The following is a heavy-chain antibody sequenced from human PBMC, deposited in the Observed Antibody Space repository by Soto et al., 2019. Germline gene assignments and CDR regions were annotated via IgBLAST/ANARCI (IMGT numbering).Heavy chain of an antibody. D-gene: IGHD6-19*01. J-gene: IGHJ3*02. V-gene: IGHV1-3*01. Sequence: ASVKVSCKASGYTFTSYAMHWVRQAPGQKLEWMGWINAGNGNTKYAQKFQGRVTMTRDTSASTAYMELRSLRSDDTAVYYCARESPAVAGTYSAFDIWGQGTMVTVSS. CDR2: INAGNGNT. CDR1: GYTFTSYA. CDR3: ARESPAVAGTYSAFDI.